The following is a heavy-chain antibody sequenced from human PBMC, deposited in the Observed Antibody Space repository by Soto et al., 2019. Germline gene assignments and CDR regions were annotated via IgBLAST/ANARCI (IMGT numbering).Heavy chain of an antibody. CDR2: ISGSGSST. CDR1: GFTFSSYA. J-gene: IGHJ6*03. D-gene: IGHD6-13*01. Sequence: EVQLLESGGGLVQPGGSLRLSCAASGFTFSSYAMNWVRQAPGKGLEWVSGISGSGSSTYYADSVTGRFTISRDNSQNTLYLQMNSLRAEDTAVYYCAKCPAATVWYYYYYIDVWGRGTPVTVSS. CDR3: AKCPAATVWYYYYYIDV. V-gene: IGHV3-23*01.